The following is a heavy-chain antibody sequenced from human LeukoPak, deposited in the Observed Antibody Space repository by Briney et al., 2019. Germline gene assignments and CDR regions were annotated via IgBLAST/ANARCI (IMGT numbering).Heavy chain of an antibody. D-gene: IGHD2-2*01. Sequence: RPSETLSLTCTVSGGSISSTSYYWGWIRQPPGKGLEWIGSIFYSGSPYYNPSLKSRGTISVDTAKNQFTLRLTSVTAADTAVYYCARLKGVPAADYWGQGTLVTVSS. CDR3: ARLKGVPAADY. CDR1: GGSISSTSYY. J-gene: IGHJ4*02. V-gene: IGHV4-39*01. CDR2: IFYSGSP.